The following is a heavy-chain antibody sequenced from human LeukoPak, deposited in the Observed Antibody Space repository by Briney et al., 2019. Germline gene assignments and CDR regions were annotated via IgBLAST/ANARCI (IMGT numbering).Heavy chain of an antibody. CDR3: ARQGITMVRGITGDY. D-gene: IGHD3-10*01. CDR2: IYYSGST. V-gene: IGHV4-59*04. CDR1: GGSISSYY. Sequence: SETLSLTCTVSGGSISSYYWSWIRQPPGKGLEWIGYIYYSGSTYYNPSLKSRVTISVDTSKNQFSLKLSSVTAADTAVYYCARQGITMVRGITGDYWGQGTLVTVSS. J-gene: IGHJ4*02.